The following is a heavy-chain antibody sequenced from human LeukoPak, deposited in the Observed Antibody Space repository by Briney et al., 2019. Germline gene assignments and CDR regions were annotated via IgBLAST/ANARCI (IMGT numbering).Heavy chain of an antibody. CDR1: GFTFSSYW. Sequence: GGSLRLSCAASGFTFSSYWMHWVRQAPGKGLVWVSRINSDGSSTSYADSVKGRFTISRDNAKNTLYLQMNRLRAEDTAVYYCAKASTVITPEDYWGQGTLVTVSS. V-gene: IGHV3-74*01. CDR2: INSDGSST. D-gene: IGHD4-23*01. J-gene: IGHJ4*02. CDR3: AKASTVITPEDY.